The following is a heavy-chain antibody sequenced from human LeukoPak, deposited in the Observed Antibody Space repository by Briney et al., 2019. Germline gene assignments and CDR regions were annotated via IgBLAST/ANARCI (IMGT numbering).Heavy chain of an antibody. CDR1: GYTFIDLY. J-gene: IGHJ4*02. V-gene: IGHV1-2*02. Sequence: ASVKVSCKASGYTFIDLYIHWVRQAPGQGLEWMGWINPNSGAIKYSQKFQGRVSMTRDTSISTAYMDLSSLRSDDTAVYYCERVKKLMPEFEFWGQGTLVTVSS. D-gene: IGHD2-2*01. CDR3: ERVKKLMPEFEF. CDR2: INPNSGAI.